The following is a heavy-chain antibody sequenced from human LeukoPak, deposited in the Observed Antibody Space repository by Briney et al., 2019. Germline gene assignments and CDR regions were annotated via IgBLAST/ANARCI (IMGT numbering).Heavy chain of an antibody. D-gene: IGHD6-13*01. CDR2: ISYDGSNK. CDR1: GFTFSSYA. J-gene: IGHJ5*02. CDR3: ASLTGIAAAGEYNWFDP. V-gene: IGHV3-30*01. Sequence: GRSLRLSCAASGFTFSSYAMHWVRQAPGKGLEWVAVISYDGSNKYHADSVKGRFTISRDNSKNTLYLQMNSLRAEDTAVYYCASLTGIAAAGEYNWFDPWGQGTLVTVSS.